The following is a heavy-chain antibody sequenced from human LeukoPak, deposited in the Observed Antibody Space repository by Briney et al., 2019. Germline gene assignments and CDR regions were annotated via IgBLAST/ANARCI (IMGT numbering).Heavy chain of an antibody. CDR2: FDPEDGET. CDR1: GYTLTELS. Sequence: ASVKVSCKVSGYTLTELSMRWVRQAPGKGLEWMGGFDPEDGETIYAQKFQGRVTMTEDTSTDTAYMELSSLRSEDTAVYYCATSPGSGWSYYYYYMDVWGKGTTVTVSS. J-gene: IGHJ6*03. V-gene: IGHV1-24*01. CDR3: ATSPGSGWSYYYYYMDV. D-gene: IGHD6-19*01.